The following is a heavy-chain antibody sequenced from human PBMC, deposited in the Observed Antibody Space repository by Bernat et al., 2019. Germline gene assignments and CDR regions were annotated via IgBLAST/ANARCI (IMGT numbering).Heavy chain of an antibody. V-gene: IGHV3-74*02. CDR3: ARGGWSHGFDI. CDR1: GFTFTDYW. J-gene: IGHJ3*02. D-gene: IGHD3-3*01. Sequence: EVQLVESGGGLVQPGGSLRLSCSASGFTFTDYWMHWVRQAPGKGLVWVSRINNDGSDTIYADSVKGRFTLSRDNAKNTLYLQMNSLRVEGTAVYYCARGGWSHGFDIWGQGTMVTVSS. CDR2: INNDGSDT.